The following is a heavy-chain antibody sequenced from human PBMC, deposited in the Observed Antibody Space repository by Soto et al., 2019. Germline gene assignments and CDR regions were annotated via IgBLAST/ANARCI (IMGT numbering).Heavy chain of an antibody. J-gene: IGHJ4*02. Sequence: SETLSLSCTVYGVSISSYYWSWIRQPPGKGLEWIGYIYYSGSTNYNPSLKSRVTISVDTSKDQFSLKLSSVTAADTAVYYCARVGDSSGPYDIHFDYWGQGTLVTVS. V-gene: IGHV4-59*01. D-gene: IGHD3-22*01. CDR3: ARVGDSSGPYDIHFDY. CDR2: IYYSGST. CDR1: GVSISSYY.